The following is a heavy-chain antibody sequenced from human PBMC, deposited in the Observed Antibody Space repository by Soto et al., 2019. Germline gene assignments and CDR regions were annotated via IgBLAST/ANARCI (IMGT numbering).Heavy chain of an antibody. CDR1: GGSFSGYY. J-gene: IGHJ6*02. V-gene: IGHV4-34*01. CDR3: ARGHSLRFLGYYYGMDV. Sequence: SETLSLTFAVYGGSFSGYYWSWIRQPPGKGLEWIGEINHSGSTNYNPSLKSRVTISVDTSKNQFSLKLSSVTAADTAVYYCARGHSLRFLGYYYGMDVWGQGTTVTVSS. D-gene: IGHD3-3*01. CDR2: INHSGST.